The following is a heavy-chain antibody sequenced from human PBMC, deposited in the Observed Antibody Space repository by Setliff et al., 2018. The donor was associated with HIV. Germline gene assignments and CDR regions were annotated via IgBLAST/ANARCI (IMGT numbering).Heavy chain of an antibody. V-gene: IGHV5-51*01. CDR2: IYPGDSDT. D-gene: IGHD3-3*01. J-gene: IGHJ4*02. CDR3: ARRYYDFWSGYPFDY. Sequence: PGESLKISCQGSGYKFTTYWIAWVRQMPGKGLEWMGIIYPGDSDTRYSPSFQGQVTISADKSISTAYLQWSSLKASDTAMYYCARRYYDFWSGYPFDYWGQGTLVTVSS. CDR1: GYKFTTYW.